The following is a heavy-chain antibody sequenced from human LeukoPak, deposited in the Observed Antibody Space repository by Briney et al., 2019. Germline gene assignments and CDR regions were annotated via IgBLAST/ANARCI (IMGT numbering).Heavy chain of an antibody. J-gene: IGHJ3*02. CDR1: GGSITSGGYY. CDR3: ARVGVQSLAFDI. D-gene: IGHD2-8*01. V-gene: IGHV4-31*03. CDR2: IYYSGST. Sequence: PSETLSPTCTVSGGSITSGGYYWSWIRQHPGKGLEWIGYIYYSGSTYYNPSLKSRVTISVDTSKNQFSLKLSSVTAADTAVYYCARVGVQSLAFDIWGQGTMVTVSS.